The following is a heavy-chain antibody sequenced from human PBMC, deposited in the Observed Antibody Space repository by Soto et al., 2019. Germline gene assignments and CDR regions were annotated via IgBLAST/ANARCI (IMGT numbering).Heavy chain of an antibody. CDR1: GFTFSDFA. D-gene: IGHD2-21*01. V-gene: IGHV3-23*01. J-gene: IGHJ4*02. Sequence: PXGSLRLSCAASGFTFSDFAMAWVRQAPGKGLEWVSSASGSGSGTYYADSVKGRFTISRDNSKNTLFLHMTNLRAGDTALYFCAKGRPGVAAAPDYWGQGTLVTVSS. CDR2: ASGSGSGT. CDR3: AKGRPGVAAAPDY.